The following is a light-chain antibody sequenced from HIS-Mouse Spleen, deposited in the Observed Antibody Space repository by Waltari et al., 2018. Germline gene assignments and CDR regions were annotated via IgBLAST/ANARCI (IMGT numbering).Light chain of an antibody. V-gene: IGLV2-11*01. CDR3: CSYAGSYTFEVV. CDR2: DVS. CDR1: SSDVGGYNY. J-gene: IGLJ2*01. Sequence: QSALTQPRSVSGSPGQSVTISCTGTSSDVGGYNYVSWYHQPPGKAPKLMIYDVSKRPSGVPDRFSGSKSGNTASLTISGLQAEDEADYYCCSYAGSYTFEVVFGGGTKLTVL.